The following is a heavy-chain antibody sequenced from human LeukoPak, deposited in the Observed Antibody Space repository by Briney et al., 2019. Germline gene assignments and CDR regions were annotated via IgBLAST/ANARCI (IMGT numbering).Heavy chain of an antibody. CDR3: ARSPNNSAWDEKWFDP. D-gene: IGHD2/OR15-2a*01. Sequence: SETLSLTCTVSGGSISSDYWSWIRQSPGKGLEWIADISASGGTNYNPSLESRVTVSIDSSKNQFSLKLSSVTAADTAVFYCARSPNNSAWDEKWFDPWCQGTLIKVSS. J-gene: IGHJ5*02. CDR2: ISASGGT. CDR1: GGSISSDY. V-gene: IGHV4-4*08.